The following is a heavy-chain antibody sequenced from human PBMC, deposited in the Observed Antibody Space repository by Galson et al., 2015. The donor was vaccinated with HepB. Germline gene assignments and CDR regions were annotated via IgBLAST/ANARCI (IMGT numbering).Heavy chain of an antibody. Sequence: ETLSLTCTVSGGSISSSSYYWGWIRQPPGKGLEWIGSIYYSGSTCYNPSLKSRVTISVDTSKNQFSLKLSSVTAADTAVYYCARDVSDFWSGYYHDYWGQGTLVTVSS. CDR2: IYYSGST. CDR1: GGSISSSSYY. J-gene: IGHJ4*02. D-gene: IGHD3-3*01. CDR3: ARDVSDFWSGYYHDY. V-gene: IGHV4-39*07.